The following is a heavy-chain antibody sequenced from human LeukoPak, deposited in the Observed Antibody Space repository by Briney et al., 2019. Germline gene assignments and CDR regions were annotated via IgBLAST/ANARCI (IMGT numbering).Heavy chain of an antibody. J-gene: IGHJ4*02. V-gene: IGHV3-7*03. CDR1: GFTFSSYW. D-gene: IGHD3-3*01. CDR3: ARGGLSFVAIFGFDY. CDR2: IKEDGSEK. Sequence: GGSLRLSCAASGFTFSSYWMSWVRQAPGKGLEWVANIKEDGSEKYYVDSVKGRFTISRDNAKNSLYLQMNSLRAEDTAVYYCARGGLSFVAIFGFDYWGQGTLVTVSS.